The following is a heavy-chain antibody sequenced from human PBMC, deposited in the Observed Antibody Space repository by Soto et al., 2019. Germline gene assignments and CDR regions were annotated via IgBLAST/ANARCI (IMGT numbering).Heavy chain of an antibody. D-gene: IGHD3-10*01. CDR3: ARDLDVSGSYYTNY. CDR2: ISPYKGNT. Sequence: GASVKVSCKTSGYTPSSIDITWVRQAPGQGLEWMGWISPYKGNTYYAQRLQGRVTMSTDTSTSTAYMELRSLRSDDTAVYFCARDLDVSGSYYTNYWGQGALVTVSS. V-gene: IGHV1-18*01. J-gene: IGHJ4*02. CDR1: GYTPSSID.